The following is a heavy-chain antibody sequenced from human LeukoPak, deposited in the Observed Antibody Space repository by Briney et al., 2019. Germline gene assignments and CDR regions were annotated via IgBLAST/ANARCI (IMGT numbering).Heavy chain of an antibody. CDR2: IDPSDSYT. V-gene: IGHV5-10-1*01. J-gene: IGHJ4*02. D-gene: IGHD2-2*01. CDR1: GYSFTSYW. CDR3: ARANFLYCSSSTCLFDY. Sequence: GESLRISCKGSGYSFTSYWISWVRQMPGKGLEWMGRIDPSDSYTNYSPSFQGHVTISADKSISTAYLQWSSLKASDTAMYYCARANFLYCSSSTCLFDYWGQGTLVTVSS.